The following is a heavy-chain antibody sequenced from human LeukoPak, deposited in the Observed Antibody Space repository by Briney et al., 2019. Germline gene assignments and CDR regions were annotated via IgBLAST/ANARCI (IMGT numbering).Heavy chain of an antibody. D-gene: IGHD1-7*01. CDR1: GFTLSGHW. CDR3: ARWDIRGTAHQLDY. CDR2: INQDGSAK. V-gene: IGHV3-7*01. J-gene: IGHJ4*02. Sequence: GGSLRLSCAASGFTLSGHWMTWVRQAPGKGLEWVANINQDGSAKYYVDSVKGRFTISRDNAKNSMYLQMNSLRAEDTAVYYCARWDIRGTAHQLDYWGQETLVTVSS.